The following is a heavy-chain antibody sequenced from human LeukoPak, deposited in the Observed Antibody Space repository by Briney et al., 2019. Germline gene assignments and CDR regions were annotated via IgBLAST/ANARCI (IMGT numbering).Heavy chain of an antibody. D-gene: IGHD3-10*01. J-gene: IGHJ5*02. Sequence: KASETLSLTCTVSGGSISSYYWSWLRQPAGKGLEWIGRIYTSGSITYNPSLKSRVSMSVDTSKNQFSLKLSSVTAADTAVYYCARDSGTTGEVKFDPWGQGTLVTVSS. CDR1: GGSISSYY. CDR3: ARDSGTTGEVKFDP. V-gene: IGHV4-4*07. CDR2: IYTSGSI.